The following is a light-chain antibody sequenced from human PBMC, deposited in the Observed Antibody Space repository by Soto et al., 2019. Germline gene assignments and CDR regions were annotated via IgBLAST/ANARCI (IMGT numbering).Light chain of an antibody. CDR2: AAS. V-gene: IGKV1-39*01. CDR1: QSISSY. CDR3: QQSYSFLT. J-gene: IGKJ4*01. Sequence: DLQMTQSPSSLSASVGDRVTITCRASQSISSYLNWYQQKPGKAPKLLIYAASSLQSGVPSRFSGSGSGTDFTLTISSLQPEDFATYYCQQSYSFLTFGGGTKVEIK.